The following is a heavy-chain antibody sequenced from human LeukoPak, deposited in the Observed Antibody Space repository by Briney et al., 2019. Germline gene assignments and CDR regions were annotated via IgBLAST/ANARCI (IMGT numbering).Heavy chain of an antibody. CDR3: ARGGYDSSGYYDIYYFDY. CDR2: IYTSGST. CDR1: GGSISSYY. J-gene: IGHJ4*02. Sequence: PSETLSLTCTVSGGSISSYYWSWIRQPAGKGLEWIGRIYTSGSTNYNPSLKSRVTISVDTSKNQFSLKLSSVTAADTAVYYCARGGYDSSGYYDIYYFDYWGQGTLVTVSS. D-gene: IGHD3-22*01. V-gene: IGHV4-4*07.